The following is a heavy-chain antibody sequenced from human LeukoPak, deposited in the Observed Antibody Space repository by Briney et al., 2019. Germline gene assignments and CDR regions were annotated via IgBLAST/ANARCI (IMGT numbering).Heavy chain of an antibody. CDR1: GFTFSSYS. V-gene: IGHV3-48*04. D-gene: IGHD2-2*01. Sequence: PGGSLRLSCAASGFTFSSYSMNWVRQAPGKGLEWVSYISSSSSTIYYADSVKGRFTISRDNAKNSLYLQMNSLRAEDTAVYYCARDSEAVDTVVVPAAPFPWGQGTLVTVSS. CDR3: ARDSEAVDTVVVPAAPFP. J-gene: IGHJ5*02. CDR2: ISSSSSTI.